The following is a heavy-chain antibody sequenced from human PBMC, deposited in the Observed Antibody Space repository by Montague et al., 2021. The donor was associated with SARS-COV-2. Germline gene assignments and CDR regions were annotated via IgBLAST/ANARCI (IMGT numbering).Heavy chain of an antibody. V-gene: IGHV4-4*07. CDR2: MHFTGKT. CDR3: ARDRFDFGAGRQGTIDF. CDR1: GDSITNHY. J-gene: IGHJ4*02. D-gene: IGHD3-10*01. Sequence: SETLSLTCSVSGDSITNHYWSWIRQPAGKGLEWIGRMHFTGKTNFSLFFSSRPTMSADTSKNQFSLKLTSVTAADTAMYFCARDRFDFGAGRQGTIDFWGQGTLVTVSS.